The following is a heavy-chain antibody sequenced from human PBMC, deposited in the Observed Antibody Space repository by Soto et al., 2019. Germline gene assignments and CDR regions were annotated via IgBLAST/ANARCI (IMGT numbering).Heavy chain of an antibody. V-gene: IGHV1-69*13. J-gene: IGHJ5*02. CDR2: FIPSFGTA. D-gene: IGHD1-26*01. CDR3: TRAQFRYTGTYVAADWFDP. Sequence: SVKVSCKASGGAISTIAITWVRRAPGQGLEWMGAFIPSFGTAIYAQKFQGRVTISADESTSSAYMDLSSLRSDDTAVYYCTRAQFRYTGTYVAADWFDPWGQGTLVTVS. CDR1: GGAISTIA.